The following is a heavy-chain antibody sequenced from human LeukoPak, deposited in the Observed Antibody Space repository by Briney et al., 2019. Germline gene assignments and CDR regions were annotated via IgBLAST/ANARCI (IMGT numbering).Heavy chain of an antibody. CDR3: ARDRTPLGSRGIVGATGY. V-gene: IGHV1-18*01. J-gene: IGHJ4*02. Sequence: ASVKVSCKASGYTFTSYGISWVRQAPGQGLEWMGWISAYNGNTNYAQKLQGRVTMTTDTSMSTAYMELRSLRSDDTAVYYCARDRTPLGSRGIVGATGYWGQGTLVTVSS. D-gene: IGHD1-26*01. CDR2: ISAYNGNT. CDR1: GYTFTSYG.